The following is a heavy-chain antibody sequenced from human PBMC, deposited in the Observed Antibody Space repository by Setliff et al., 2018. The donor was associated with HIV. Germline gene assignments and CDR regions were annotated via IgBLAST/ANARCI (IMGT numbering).Heavy chain of an antibody. V-gene: IGHV4-4*07. D-gene: IGHD3-3*01. CDR2: LFTSGKT. Sequence: NPSETLSLTCTVSGGSVSLYYWNWMRQPVGKGLEWIGRLFTSGKTIFSPSLKSRVSMSVDTSKNAVSLKLDSVTAGDSAVYFCARDLFNEWQGHYYYYMDVWGKGTTVTVSS. CDR1: GGSVSLYY. CDR3: ARDLFNEWQGHYYYYMDV. J-gene: IGHJ6*03.